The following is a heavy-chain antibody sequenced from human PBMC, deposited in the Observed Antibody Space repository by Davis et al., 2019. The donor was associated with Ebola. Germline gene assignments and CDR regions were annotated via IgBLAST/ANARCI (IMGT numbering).Heavy chain of an antibody. CDR2: NNMNTGNP. V-gene: IGHV7-4-1*01. CDR3: ASHHDSFFHN. D-gene: IGHD3-16*01. CDR1: GYSFTTYA. J-gene: IGHJ4*02. Sequence: ASVQVSCKASGYSFTTYAINWVRQAPGQGLQWTGWNNMNTGNPTYAQGFTGRFVFSLDTSVSTAYLLIRSLKAEDTAVSYCASHHDSFFHNWGQVTLVTLSS.